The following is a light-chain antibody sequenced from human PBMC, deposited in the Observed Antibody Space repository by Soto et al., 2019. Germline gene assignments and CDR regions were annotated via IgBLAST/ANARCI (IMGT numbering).Light chain of an antibody. CDR3: QQYYNWPPWT. CDR2: GAS. Sequence: EIVMTQSPATLSVSPGERAILSCRASQSVSSNLAWYQQKPGQGPRLLIYGASTRATGIPARFSGSGSGTEFTLTIRSLQSEDFAVYYCQQYYNWPPWTFGQGTKVEVK. J-gene: IGKJ1*01. CDR1: QSVSSN. V-gene: IGKV3-15*01.